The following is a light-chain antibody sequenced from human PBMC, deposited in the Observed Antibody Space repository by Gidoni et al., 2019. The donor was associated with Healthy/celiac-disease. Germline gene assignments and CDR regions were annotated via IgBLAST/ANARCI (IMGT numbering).Light chain of an antibody. CDR3: QAWDSSTGV. CDR2: QDS. CDR1: KLGDKY. Sequence: SYELTQPPSVSVSPGQTASITCSGDKLGDKYACWYQQKPGQSPVLVIYQDSNRPSGIPERFSSSNSGNTATLTISGTQAMDEADYYCQAWDSSTGVFGGGTKLTVL. V-gene: IGLV3-1*01. J-gene: IGLJ2*01.